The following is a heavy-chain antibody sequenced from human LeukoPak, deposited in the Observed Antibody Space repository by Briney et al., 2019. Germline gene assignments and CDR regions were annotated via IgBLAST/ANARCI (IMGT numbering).Heavy chain of an antibody. Sequence: ASVKVSCKASGYTFTSYGISWVRQAPGQGLEWMGWISAYNGNTNYAQKLQGRVTMTTDTSTSTAYMELRSLRSDDTAVYYCARDLMVRGGPGYMDVWGKGTTVTVSS. CDR3: ARDLMVRGGPGYMDV. J-gene: IGHJ6*03. CDR2: ISAYNGNT. V-gene: IGHV1-18*01. CDR1: GYTFTSYG. D-gene: IGHD3-10*01.